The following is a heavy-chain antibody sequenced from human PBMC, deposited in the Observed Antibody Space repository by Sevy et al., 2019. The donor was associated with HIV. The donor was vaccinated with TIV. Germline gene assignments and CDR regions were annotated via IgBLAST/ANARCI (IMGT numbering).Heavy chain of an antibody. V-gene: IGHV1-69*13. D-gene: IGHD6-13*01. J-gene: IGHJ6*02. Sequence: ASVKVSCKASGGTFSSYAISWVRQAPGQGLEWMGGIIPIFGTANYAQKFQGRVTITADESTSTADMELSSLRSEDTAVYNCARGEYSSSWHRTGSYYYYGMDVWGQGTTVTVSS. CDR3: ARGEYSSSWHRTGSYYYYGMDV. CDR1: GGTFSSYA. CDR2: IIPIFGTA.